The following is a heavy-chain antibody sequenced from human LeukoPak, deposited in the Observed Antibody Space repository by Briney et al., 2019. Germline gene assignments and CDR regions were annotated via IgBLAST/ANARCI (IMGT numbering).Heavy chain of an antibody. CDR2: INPNSGGT. V-gene: IGHV1-2*02. CDR3: ARESVANKGYYFDY. J-gene: IGHJ4*02. CDR1: GYTFTGYY. Sequence: GASVKVSCKASGYTFTGYYMHWVRQAPGQGREWMGWINPNSGGTNYAQKFQGRVTMTRDTSISTAYMELSRLRSDDTAVYYCARESVANKGYYFDYWGQGTLVTVSS. D-gene: IGHD2-15*01.